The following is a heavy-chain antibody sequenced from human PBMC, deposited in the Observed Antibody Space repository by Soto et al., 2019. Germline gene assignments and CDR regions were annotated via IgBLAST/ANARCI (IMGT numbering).Heavy chain of an antibody. V-gene: IGHV4-59*08. D-gene: IGHD3-10*01. CDR2: MGYNGFT. Sequence: QVQLQESGPGLVKPSETLSLTCTISGGPMNNYYCSWFRQPRGQGLEWIGYMGYNGFTGYNPSHRSRVAISLDTAKNKFSLNLSSVTAADTALHYGARQGFGELHGLVDVWGKGIRVTVSS. J-gene: IGHJ6*04. CDR3: ARQGFGELHGLVDV. CDR1: GGPMNNYY.